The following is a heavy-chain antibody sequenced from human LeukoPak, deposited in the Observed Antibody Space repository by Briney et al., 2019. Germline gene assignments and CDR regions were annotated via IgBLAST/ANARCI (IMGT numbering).Heavy chain of an antibody. D-gene: IGHD4/OR15-4a*01. V-gene: IGHV3-48*03. CDR2: ITRSGLTI. CDR3: AKAGLVRGGALDS. J-gene: IGHJ4*02. CDR1: GFTFSSYE. Sequence: GGSLRLSCAASGFTFSSYEMNWVRQAPGKGLEWVSYITRSGLTIYYADSVKGRFTISRDNSKNTLFLQMNSLRVEDTAVYYCAKAGLVRGGALDSWGQGTLVTVSS.